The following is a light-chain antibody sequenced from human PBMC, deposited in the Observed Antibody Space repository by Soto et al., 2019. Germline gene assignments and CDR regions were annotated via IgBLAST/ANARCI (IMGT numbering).Light chain of an antibody. J-gene: IGKJ5*01. V-gene: IGKV1-39*01. CDR2: EAS. CDR1: QTISSC. Sequence: IQKTHSXSTLSASEGDRVKITCRAIQTISSCLAWYQQKPGXXPXXXXSEASSLESGGPSRFSGSGSVTDFTRTISGLQPEDFATYYGQQSYSTPITFGQGTRLEIK. CDR3: QQSYSTPIT.